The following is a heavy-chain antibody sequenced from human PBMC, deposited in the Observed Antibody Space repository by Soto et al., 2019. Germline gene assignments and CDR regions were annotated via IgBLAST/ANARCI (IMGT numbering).Heavy chain of an antibody. V-gene: IGHV5-10-1*01. D-gene: IGHD4-17*01. CDR1: GYSFTSYW. Sequence: GESLKISCNGSGYSFTSYWISWVRQMPGKGLEWMGRIDPSDSYTNYSPSFQGHVTISADKSISTAYLQWSSLKASDTAMYYCARQAYGDYVGYYYGMDVWGQGTTVTVSS. CDR3: ARQAYGDYVGYYYGMDV. CDR2: IDPSDSYT. J-gene: IGHJ6*02.